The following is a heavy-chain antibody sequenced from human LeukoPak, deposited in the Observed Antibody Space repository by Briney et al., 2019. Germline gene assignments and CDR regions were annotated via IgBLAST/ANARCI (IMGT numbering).Heavy chain of an antibody. J-gene: IGHJ4*02. CDR2: ISSSSSYI. D-gene: IGHD6-6*01. V-gene: IGHV3-21*01. CDR1: GFTFSSYS. Sequence: GGSLTLSCAASGFTFSSYSMNWVRQAPGKGLEWVSSISSSSSYIYYADSVKRRFTISRDNAKNSLYLQMNSLRAEDTAVYYCARVSSSVSQRFDYWGQGTLVTVSS. CDR3: ARVSSSVSQRFDY.